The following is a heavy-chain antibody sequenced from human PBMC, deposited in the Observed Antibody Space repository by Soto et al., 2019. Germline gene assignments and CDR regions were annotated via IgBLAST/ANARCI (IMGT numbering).Heavy chain of an antibody. CDR2: INPSGGST. CDR3: ARDLASVCSGGSCLAPGGTLDY. J-gene: IGHJ4*02. D-gene: IGHD2-15*01. Sequence: ASVKVSCKASGYTFTSYYMHWVRQAPGQGLEWTGIINPSGGSTSYAQKFQGRVTMTRDTSTSTVYMELSSLRSEDTAVYYCARDLASVCSGGSCLAPGGTLDYWGQGTLVTVSS. V-gene: IGHV1-46*03. CDR1: GYTFTSYY.